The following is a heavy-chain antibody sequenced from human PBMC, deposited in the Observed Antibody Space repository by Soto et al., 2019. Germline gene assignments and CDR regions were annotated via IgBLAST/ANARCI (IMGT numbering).Heavy chain of an antibody. CDR2: VYYTGTT. D-gene: IGHD6-13*01. CDR3: ARDLAAVPRAFDY. CDR1: GGSISSYF. J-gene: IGHJ4*02. Sequence: EPLSLTCTVPGGSISSYFSIWVRQPPGKGLGWIGSVYYTGTTDYNPSLKSRVTISVDTSKTQFSLNLRSVTAADTAVYYCARDLAAVPRAFDYWGRGTLVTVSS. V-gene: IGHV4-59*01.